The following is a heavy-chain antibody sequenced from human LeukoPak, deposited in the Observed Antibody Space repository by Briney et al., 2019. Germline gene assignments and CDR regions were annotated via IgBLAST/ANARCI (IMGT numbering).Heavy chain of an antibody. CDR3: ARGAPSGILSSPSDY. V-gene: IGHV3-48*03. Sequence: PGGSLRLSCAASGFTFSNFEMNWVRQAPGKGLEWVSYISSNGGSMYYADSVKGRFTISRDNAKNSLYLQMKSLRAEDTAVYYCARGAPSGILSSPSDYWGQGTLVTVSS. J-gene: IGHJ4*02. D-gene: IGHD1-14*01. CDR1: GFTFSNFE. CDR2: ISSNGGSM.